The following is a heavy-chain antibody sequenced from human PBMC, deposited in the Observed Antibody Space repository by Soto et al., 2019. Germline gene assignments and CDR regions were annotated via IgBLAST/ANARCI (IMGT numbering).Heavy chain of an antibody. V-gene: IGHV4-34*01. CDR3: ARLGVTDISNIDY. CDR2: INHSGST. Sequence: PSETLSLTCAVYGGSFSGYYWSWIRQPPGKGLEWIGEINHSGSTNYNPSLKSRVTISVDTSKNQFSLKLSSVTAADTAVYYCARLGVTDISNIDYWGQGTLVTVSS. J-gene: IGHJ4*02. CDR1: GGSFSGYY.